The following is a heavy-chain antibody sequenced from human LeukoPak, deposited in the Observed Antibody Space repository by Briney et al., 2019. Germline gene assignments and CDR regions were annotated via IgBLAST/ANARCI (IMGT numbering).Heavy chain of an antibody. Sequence: GGSLRLSCAASGFIFTDYNMNWVRQAPGKGLEWVSYISSGSSTIYYADSVKGRFTISRDNARNSLFLQMNSLTAEDTAIYYCARSLISAVIGMDVWGQGTTVTVSS. V-gene: IGHV3-48*04. J-gene: IGHJ6*02. CDR1: GFIFTDYN. D-gene: IGHD3-3*01. CDR3: ARSLISAVIGMDV. CDR2: ISSGSSTI.